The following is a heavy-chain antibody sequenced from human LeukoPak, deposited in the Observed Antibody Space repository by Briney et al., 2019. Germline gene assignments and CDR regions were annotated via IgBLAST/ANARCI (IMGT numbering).Heavy chain of an antibody. D-gene: IGHD3-10*01. V-gene: IGHV4-39*07. Sequence: PSETLSLTCTVSGGSTSSSNYYWSWIRQPPGKGLEWIGEINHSGSTNYNPSLKSRVTISVDTSKNQFSLKLSSVTAADTAVYYCARVDHGSGSYFAGFDYWGQGTTVTVSS. CDR1: GGSTSSSNYY. CDR3: ARVDHGSGSYFAGFDY. CDR2: INHSGST. J-gene: IGHJ4*03.